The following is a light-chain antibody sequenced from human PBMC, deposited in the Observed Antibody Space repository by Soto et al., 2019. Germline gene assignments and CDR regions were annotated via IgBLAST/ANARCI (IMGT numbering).Light chain of an antibody. V-gene: IGLV2-14*01. Sequence: QSVLTQPRSVSGSPGQSVTISCTGTTSDVGGHDYVSWYQQHPGKAPKLMIYGVSNRPSGVSNRFSGSKSGNAASLTISGLQAEDEADYYCSSYTSYTTLWVFGGGTKLTVL. CDR3: SSYTSYTTLWV. J-gene: IGLJ3*02. CDR2: GVS. CDR1: TSDVGGHDY.